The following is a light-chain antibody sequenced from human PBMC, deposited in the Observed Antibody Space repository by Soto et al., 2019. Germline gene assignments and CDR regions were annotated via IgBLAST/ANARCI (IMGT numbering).Light chain of an antibody. V-gene: IGKV1-5*03. Sequence: DIQMTQSPSTLSASVGDRVTITCRASQSISSWLAWYQQKPGKAPKLLIYKASSLESGVPSRFSGSGSGTECTLTSSSLQPDDFATYYCQQYNSYSLTFGGGTKVEIK. CDR3: QQYNSYSLT. CDR2: KAS. CDR1: QSISSW. J-gene: IGKJ4*01.